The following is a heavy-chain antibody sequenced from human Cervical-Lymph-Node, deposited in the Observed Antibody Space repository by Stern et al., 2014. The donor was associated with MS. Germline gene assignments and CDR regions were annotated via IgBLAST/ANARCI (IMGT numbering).Heavy chain of an antibody. D-gene: IGHD6-13*01. CDR1: GFLFNNYA. Sequence: EMQLVESGGGLVQRGGSLRLSCAASGFLFNNYAMSWVRQPPGKGPEWVSAVSGSGGSTYYADSVKGRFTISRDNSKNTLYLQMDSLRVEDTAVYYCAKVRGSSWYSDAFDIWGQGTMVTVSS. CDR3: AKVRGSSWYSDAFDI. J-gene: IGHJ3*02. CDR2: VSGSGGST. V-gene: IGHV3-23*04.